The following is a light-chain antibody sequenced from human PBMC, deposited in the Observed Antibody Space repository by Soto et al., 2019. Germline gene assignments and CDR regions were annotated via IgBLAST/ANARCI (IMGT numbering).Light chain of an antibody. CDR1: QSVSNY. Sequence: EIVLTQSPGTLSLSTGERATLSCRASQSVSNYLAWYQQKPGQAPRLLIYGASSRATGIPYRFSGSGSGTDFTLTISRLEPEDFAVYYCQQYGTFRTFGQGTKVEIK. V-gene: IGKV3-20*01. J-gene: IGKJ1*01. CDR3: QQYGTFRT. CDR2: GAS.